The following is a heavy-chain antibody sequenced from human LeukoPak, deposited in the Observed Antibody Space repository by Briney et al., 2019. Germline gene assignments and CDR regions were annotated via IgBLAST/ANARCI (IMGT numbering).Heavy chain of an antibody. CDR3: ARGPNSNWSGLDF. V-gene: IGHV3-74*01. Sequence: TGGSLRLSCIDSGFSFSGHWMHWARQLPGKGLVWVSRISPTGSTTSYADSVKGRFTVSRDNAKNTLYLQVNNLRAEDTAVYYCARGPNSNWSGLDFWGQGTLLTVSS. J-gene: IGHJ4*02. CDR1: GFSFSGHW. CDR2: ISPTGSTT. D-gene: IGHD6-6*01.